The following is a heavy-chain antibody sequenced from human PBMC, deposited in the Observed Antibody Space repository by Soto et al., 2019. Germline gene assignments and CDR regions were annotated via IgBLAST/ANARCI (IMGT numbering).Heavy chain of an antibody. Sequence: QGQLVQSGAEVKKPGASVKVSCKASGYTFTNSGMSWVRQAPGQGLEWMGWISGYNGNTNYAQKFQGRGTMTTDTSTSTGFLDLRSLRSDDTAVYYCARCTHGSTTCYGRLDIWGQGTMVTVSS. CDR1: GYTFTNSG. J-gene: IGHJ3*02. D-gene: IGHD2-2*01. CDR2: ISGYNGNT. CDR3: ARCTHGSTTCYGRLDI. V-gene: IGHV1-18*01.